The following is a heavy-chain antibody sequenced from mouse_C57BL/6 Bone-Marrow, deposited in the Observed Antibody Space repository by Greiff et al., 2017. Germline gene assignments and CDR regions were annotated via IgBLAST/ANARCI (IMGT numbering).Heavy chain of an antibody. J-gene: IGHJ4*01. CDR3: ARVGLYYYAMDY. D-gene: IGHD1-1*01. CDR1: GYTFTSYY. V-gene: IGHV1-55*01. CDR2: IYPGSGST. Sequence: QVQLQQPGAELVKPGASVKMSCTASGYTFTSYYITWVKQRPGQGLEWIGDIYPGSGSTNYNEKFKGKATLTADKSSSTAYMQFSSLTSEDSAIYYCARVGLYYYAMDYWGQGTSVTVSS.